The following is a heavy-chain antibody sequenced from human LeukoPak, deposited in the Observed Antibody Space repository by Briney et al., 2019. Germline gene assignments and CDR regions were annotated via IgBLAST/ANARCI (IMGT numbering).Heavy chain of an antibody. J-gene: IGHJ4*02. CDR1: GFTFSSYG. V-gene: IGHV3-30*03. CDR2: ISYDGSNK. D-gene: IGHD5-24*01. Sequence: PGGSLRLSCAASGFTFSSYGMHWVRQAPGKGLEWVAVISYDGSNKYYADSVKGRFTISRDNSKNTLYLQMNSLRAEDTAVYYCASRRDGYNFGDYWGQGTLVTVSS. CDR3: ASRRDGYNFGDY.